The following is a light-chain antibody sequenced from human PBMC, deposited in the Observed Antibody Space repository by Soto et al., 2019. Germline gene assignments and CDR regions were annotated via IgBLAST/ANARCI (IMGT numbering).Light chain of an antibody. V-gene: IGKV1-39*01. Sequence: DMQMTQCPSSLSASAGARVTITCRASQSISSYLXRYQXKLGKAPKLLIYAASSLQSGVPTRFIGSRSGRDFSLTISSLQPEDFATDFCQQSYSSPPTFGEG. CDR3: QQSYSSPPT. CDR2: AAS. CDR1: QSISSY. J-gene: IGKJ1*01.